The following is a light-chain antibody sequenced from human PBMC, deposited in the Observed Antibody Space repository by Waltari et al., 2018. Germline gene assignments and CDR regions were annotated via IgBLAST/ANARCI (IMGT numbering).Light chain of an antibody. J-gene: IGKJ2*01. CDR1: QSVSSSY. CDR3: QQYSSSPYT. Sequence: EIVMTQSPATLSVSPGERATLSCRASQSVSSSYLAWYQQKPGQAPRLLIYGASSRATGIPDRFSGSGSGTDFTLTISRLEPEDFAVYYCQQYSSSPYTFGQGTKLEIK. CDR2: GAS. V-gene: IGKV3-20*01.